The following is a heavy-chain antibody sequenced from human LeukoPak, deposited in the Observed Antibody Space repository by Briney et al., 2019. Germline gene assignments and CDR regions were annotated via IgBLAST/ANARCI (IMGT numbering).Heavy chain of an antibody. Sequence: GGSLRLSCAASGFTFSSYEMNWVRQAPGKGLEWVANINQDGSEKYSVDSVKGRFTISRDNAKNSLYLHMNSLRAEDTAVYYCARDKDVGATLLDYWGQGTLVTVSS. J-gene: IGHJ4*02. CDR2: INQDGSEK. CDR1: GFTFSSYE. CDR3: ARDKDVGATLLDY. D-gene: IGHD1-26*01. V-gene: IGHV3-7*01.